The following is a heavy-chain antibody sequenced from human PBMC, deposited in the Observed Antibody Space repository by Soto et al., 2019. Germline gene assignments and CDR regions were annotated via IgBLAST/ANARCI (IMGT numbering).Heavy chain of an antibody. Sequence: QVQLQESGPGLVKPSGTLSLTCAVSGGSISSSNWWSWVRQPPGKGLEWIGEIYHSGSTNYNPSLKSRVTISVDKSKNQFSLKLSSVTAADTAVYYCARDQGRGYDPYYYYGMDVWGQGTTVTVSS. CDR2: IYHSGST. CDR3: ARDQGRGYDPYYYYGMDV. D-gene: IGHD5-12*01. J-gene: IGHJ6*02. V-gene: IGHV4-4*02. CDR1: GGSISSSNW.